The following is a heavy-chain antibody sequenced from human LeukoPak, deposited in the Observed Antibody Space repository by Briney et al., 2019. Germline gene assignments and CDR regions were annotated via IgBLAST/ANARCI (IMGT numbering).Heavy chain of an antibody. CDR2: INPNSGAT. J-gene: IGHJ4*02. CDR3: ATGPSIAVAPAGIDY. V-gene: IGHV1-2*04. D-gene: IGHD6-19*01. CDR1: GYTFTIYD. Sequence: ASVRVSYKGSGYTFTIYDINWGRQATGQGGERVGWINPNSGATNYAQTFPGWVTTTTDTSISTAYMELSRLRSDATAVYYCATGPSIAVAPAGIDYWGQGTLVTVSS.